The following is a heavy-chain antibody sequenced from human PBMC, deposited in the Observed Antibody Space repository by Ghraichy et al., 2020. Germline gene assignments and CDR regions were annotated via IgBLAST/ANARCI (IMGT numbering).Heavy chain of an antibody. CDR1: GFSLKSRGVG. CDR2: IYWDDDE. V-gene: IGHV2-5*02. Sequence: SGPTLVKPTQTLTLTCSFSGFSLKSRGVGVGWIRQPPHKALEWLTIIYWDDDERYSPALKPRLNITKDTSKNQVVLTLTNMEPVDTGTYFCAHSDLVDTNAFDTWGQGHLVTVSS. CDR3: AHSDLVDTNAFDT. D-gene: IGHD6-6*01. J-gene: IGHJ5*02.